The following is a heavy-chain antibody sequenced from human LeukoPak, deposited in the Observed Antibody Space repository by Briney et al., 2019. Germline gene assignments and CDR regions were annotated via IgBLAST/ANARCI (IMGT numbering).Heavy chain of an antibody. V-gene: IGHV3-23*01. CDR2: ISGCDGST. J-gene: IGHJ3*02. Sequence: GGSLRLSCAASGFTFSSYAMSWVRQAPGKGLEWVSCISGCDGSTYYADSVKGRFTISRDNSKNTLYLQVNSLRADDTAVYYCGRGHTFSSSGTSPVDAFDIWGQGTMVTVSS. CDR3: GRGHTFSSSGTSPVDAFDI. D-gene: IGHD6-13*01. CDR1: GFTFSSYA.